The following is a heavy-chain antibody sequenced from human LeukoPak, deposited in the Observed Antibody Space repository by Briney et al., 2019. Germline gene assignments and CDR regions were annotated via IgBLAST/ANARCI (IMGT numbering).Heavy chain of an antibody. CDR2: IYDSGST. V-gene: IGHV4-39*01. CDR3: ARGGDRVHFADY. CDR1: GGSIRSSYYY. J-gene: IGHJ4*02. Sequence: SETLSLTCTVSGGSIRSSYYYWGWIRQPPGKGLEWIGSIYDSGSTYYNPSLKSRVTISVDTSKNQFSLKPNSVTAADTAVYYCARGGDRVHFADYWGQGTLVTVSS. D-gene: IGHD2-21*02.